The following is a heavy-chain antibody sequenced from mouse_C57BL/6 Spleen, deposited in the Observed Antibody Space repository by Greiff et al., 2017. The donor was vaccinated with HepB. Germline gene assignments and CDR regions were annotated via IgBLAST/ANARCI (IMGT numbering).Heavy chain of an antibody. J-gene: IGHJ1*03. CDR2: INPSSGYT. CDR3: ARSYYDYDEYFDV. V-gene: IGHV1-7*01. CDR1: GYTFTSYW. D-gene: IGHD2-4*01. Sequence: QVQLQQSGAELAKPGASVKLSCKASGYTFTSYWMHWVKQRPGQGLEWIGYINPSSGYTKYNQKFKDKATLTADKSSSTAYMQLSSLTYEDSAVYYCARSYYDYDEYFDVWGTGTTVTFSS.